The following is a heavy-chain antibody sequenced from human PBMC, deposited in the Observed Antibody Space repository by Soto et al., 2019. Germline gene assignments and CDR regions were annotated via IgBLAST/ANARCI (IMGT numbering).Heavy chain of an antibody. D-gene: IGHD3-10*01. J-gene: IGHJ5*02. CDR3: ARGGQYYGSGSYWSVGAWFDP. V-gene: IGHV1-8*01. CDR1: GYTFTSYD. CDR2: MNPNSGNT. Sequence: SVKVSCKASGYTFTSYDIKWVRQATGQGLEWMGWMNPNSGNTGYAQKFQGRVTMTRNTSISTAYMELSSLRSEDTAVYYCARGGQYYGSGSYWSVGAWFDPWGQGTLVTVSS.